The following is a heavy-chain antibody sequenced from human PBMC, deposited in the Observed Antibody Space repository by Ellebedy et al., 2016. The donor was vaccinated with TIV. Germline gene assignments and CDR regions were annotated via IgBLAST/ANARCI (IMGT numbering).Heavy chain of an antibody. Sequence: PGGSLRLSCAASGFTFSGYAMSWVRQTPGRRLGWVSGIVGSGAQKYADSVKGRFTISRDNSKSTLDLQMNSLRAEDSAVYYCAKDMVFGDGKWEIDVWGQGTTVTVSS. CDR1: GFTFSGYA. J-gene: IGHJ6*02. CDR2: IVGSGAQ. D-gene: IGHD1-26*01. CDR3: AKDMVFGDGKWEIDV. V-gene: IGHV3-23*01.